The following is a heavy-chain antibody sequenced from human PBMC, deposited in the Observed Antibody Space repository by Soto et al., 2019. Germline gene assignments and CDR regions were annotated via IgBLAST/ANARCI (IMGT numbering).Heavy chain of an antibody. CDR1: GYPLTGYY. V-gene: IGHV1-2*02. D-gene: IGHD3-10*01. CDR2: INPNSGGT. CDR3: ERGSELIHFYFDS. J-gene: IGHJ4*02. Sequence: XSVKVACKASGYPLTGYYMHWVRQAPGQGLEWMGWINPNSGGTNYAQKFQGRVTMTRDTSISTAYMELSRLRTDDSAVYYCERGSELIHFYFDSWGQGTLVTVSS.